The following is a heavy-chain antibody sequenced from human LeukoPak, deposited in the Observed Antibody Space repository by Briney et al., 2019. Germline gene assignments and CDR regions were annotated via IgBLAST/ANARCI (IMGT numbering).Heavy chain of an antibody. CDR3: ARHRDDYDDYVWNY. V-gene: IGHV4-39*01. J-gene: IGHJ4*02. D-gene: IGHD4-17*01. CDR2: IYYTGST. Sequence: SETLSQTCTVPGGSISSSSYYWGWIRQPPGKGLEWIGSIYYTGSTYYNPSLKSRVTISADTSKNQFSLKLSSVTAADTAVYYCARHRDDYDDYVWNYWGQGTLVTVSS. CDR1: GGSISSSSYY.